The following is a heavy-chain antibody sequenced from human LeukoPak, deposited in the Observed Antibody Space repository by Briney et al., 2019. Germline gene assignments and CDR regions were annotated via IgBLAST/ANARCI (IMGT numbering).Heavy chain of an antibody. V-gene: IGHV1-18*01. CDR1: GYTFTNYG. D-gene: IGHD6-13*01. CDR2: INSYNGKI. J-gene: IGHJ4*02. CDR3: ARPISAPDVYYFDY. Sequence: ASVKVSCKASGYTFTNYGISWVRQAPGQGLEWMGWINSYNGKIKYAQTLQDRVTMTTDTSTTTAYMELRSLRSDDTAVYYCARPISAPDVYYFDYWGQGTLVSVSS.